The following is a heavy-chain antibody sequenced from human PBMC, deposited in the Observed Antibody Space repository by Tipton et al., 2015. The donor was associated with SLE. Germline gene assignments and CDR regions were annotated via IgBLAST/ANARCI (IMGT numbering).Heavy chain of an antibody. V-gene: IGHV3-15*01. CDR2: IKSKTDGGTT. Sequence: GSLRLSCAASGFTFSNAWMSWVRQAPGKGLEWVGRIKSKTDGGTTDYAAPVKGRFTISRDDSKNTLYLQMNSLKTEDTAVYYCTTDRKYKHYMDIWGKGTTVTVSS. J-gene: IGHJ6*03. CDR1: GFTFSNAW. CDR3: TTDRKYKHYMDI. D-gene: IGHD1-14*01.